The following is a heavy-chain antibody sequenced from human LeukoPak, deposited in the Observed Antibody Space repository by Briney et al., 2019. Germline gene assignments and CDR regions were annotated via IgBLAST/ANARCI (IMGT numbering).Heavy chain of an antibody. J-gene: IGHJ4*02. V-gene: IGHV1-2*02. CDR3: ARGGWNYVPYFDY. D-gene: IGHD1-7*01. CDR2: INPNSGST. CDR1: GYTFTGYY. Sequence: ASVKVSCKASGYTFTGYYMHWVRQAPGQGLEWMGWINPNSGSTNYAQKFQGRVTMTRDTSISTAYMELSRLRSDDTAVYYCARGGWNYVPYFDYWGQGTLVTVSS.